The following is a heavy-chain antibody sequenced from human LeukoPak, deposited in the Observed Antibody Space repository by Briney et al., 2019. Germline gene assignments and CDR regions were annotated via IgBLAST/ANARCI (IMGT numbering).Heavy chain of an antibody. Sequence: GGSLRLSCAASGFTFDDYAMHWVRQAPGKGLEWVSGISWNSGSIGYADSVKGRFTISRDNAKNSLYLQMNSLRAEDTALYYCAKDIRGRNYYDSSGYYYPDYWGQGTLVTVSS. CDR1: GFTFDDYA. J-gene: IGHJ4*02. CDR2: ISWNSGSI. V-gene: IGHV3-9*01. CDR3: AKDIRGRNYYDSSGYYYPDY. D-gene: IGHD3-22*01.